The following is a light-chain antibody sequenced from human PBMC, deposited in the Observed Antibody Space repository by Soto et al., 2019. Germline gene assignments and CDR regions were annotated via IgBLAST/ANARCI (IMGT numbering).Light chain of an antibody. CDR1: QSVSSTF. Sequence: IVLTQSLGTVSLSPVVRARLSCRAIQSVSSTFLAWYQQKPGQAPRLLIYGASSRATGIPDRFSGSGSGTEFTLTISSLQSEDFAVYYCQQYNNWPPITFGQGTRLEIK. J-gene: IGKJ5*01. CDR2: GAS. CDR3: QQYNNWPPIT. V-gene: IGKV3-20*01.